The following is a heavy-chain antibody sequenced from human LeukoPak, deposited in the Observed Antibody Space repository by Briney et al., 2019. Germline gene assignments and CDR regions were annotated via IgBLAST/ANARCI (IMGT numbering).Heavy chain of an antibody. J-gene: IGHJ6*02. CDR2: INSDGSAT. CDR3: TRDHGLDV. V-gene: IGHV3-74*01. Sequence: PGGSLRLSCAASGFTFSSYWMSWVRQAPGKGLMWVSQINSDGSATSCADPVKGRCTISRDNAKSMLYLEMNSLRVEDTAVYFCTRDHGLDVWGQGTTVTVSS. CDR1: GFTFSSYW.